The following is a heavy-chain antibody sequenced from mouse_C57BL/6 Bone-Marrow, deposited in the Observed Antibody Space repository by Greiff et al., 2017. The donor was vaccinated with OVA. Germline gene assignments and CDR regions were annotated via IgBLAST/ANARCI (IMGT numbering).Heavy chain of an antibody. CDR3: TWVAY. CDR1: GYTFTDYE. J-gene: IGHJ3*01. Sequence: VNVVESGAELVRPGASVTLSCKASGYTFTDYEMHWVKQTPVHGLEWIGAIDPDTGGTAYNQTFEGKAILTADKSSSAAYMELSSLTSGDSAVYYCTWVAYWGQGTLVTVSA. CDR2: IDPDTGGT. V-gene: IGHV1-15*01.